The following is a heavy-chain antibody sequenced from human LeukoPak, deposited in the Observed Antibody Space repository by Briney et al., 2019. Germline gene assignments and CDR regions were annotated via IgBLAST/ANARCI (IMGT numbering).Heavy chain of an antibody. CDR2: INKSGTFI. V-gene: IGHV3-21*01. CDR3: AREVLIVVEPAANTIDY. CDR1: GFTFRDYT. J-gene: IGHJ4*02. Sequence: GGSLRLSCAASGFTFRDYTMSWVRQAPGKGLEWVSAINKSGTFIKYADSVKGRFTVSRDNARNSLFLQMNSLRVEDTAVYFCAREVLIVVEPAANTIDYWGQGTRVTVSS. D-gene: IGHD2-15*01.